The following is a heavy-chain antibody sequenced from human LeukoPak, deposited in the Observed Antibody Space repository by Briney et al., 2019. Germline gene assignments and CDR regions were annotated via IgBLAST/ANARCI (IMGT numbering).Heavy chain of an antibody. V-gene: IGHV3-53*04. D-gene: IGHD6-13*01. J-gene: IGHJ4*02. CDR1: GFSVSSHY. CDR2: INSGGSI. CDR3: ARVRVGGIAAAGPQYYFDY. Sequence: GGSLRLSCAASGFSVSSHYMSWVRQAPGKGLEWVSVINSGGSIYYADSVKGRFTISRHNSKNTLYLQMNSLRAEDTAVYYCARVRVGGIAAAGPQYYFDYWGQGTLVTVSS.